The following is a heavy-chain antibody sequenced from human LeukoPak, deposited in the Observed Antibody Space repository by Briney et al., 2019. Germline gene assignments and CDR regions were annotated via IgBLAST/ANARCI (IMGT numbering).Heavy chain of an antibody. J-gene: IGHJ4*02. Sequence: HAGGSLRLSCAASGFTFDDYTMHWVRQAPGKGLEWVAFIRYDGTNKYYADSVKGRFTISRDNSKNTLYLQMNSLRAEDTAVYYCAKEKKYYYDGSGYPGYDYWGQGTLVTVSS. CDR3: AKEKKYYYDGSGYPGYDY. CDR2: IRYDGTNK. D-gene: IGHD3-22*01. V-gene: IGHV3-30*02. CDR1: GFTFDDYT.